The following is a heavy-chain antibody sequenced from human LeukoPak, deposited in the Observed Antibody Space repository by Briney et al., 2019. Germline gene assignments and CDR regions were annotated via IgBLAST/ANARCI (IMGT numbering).Heavy chain of an antibody. V-gene: IGHV4-61*01. J-gene: IGHJ4*02. CDR2: IYYSGST. D-gene: IGHD1-1*01. CDR3: ARAAAGTTGYYFDY. CDR1: GGSVSSGSYY. Sequence: SETLSPTCTVSGGSVSSGSYYWTWIRQPPGKGLEWIGYIYYSGSTNYNPSLKSRVTISLDTSKNQFSLKLSSATAGDTAVYYCARAAAGTTGYYFDYWGGGTRVTVPS.